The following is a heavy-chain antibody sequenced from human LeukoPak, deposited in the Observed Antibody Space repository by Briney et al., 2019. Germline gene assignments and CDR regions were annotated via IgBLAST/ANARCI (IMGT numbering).Heavy chain of an antibody. D-gene: IGHD1-7*01. J-gene: IGHJ4*02. V-gene: IGHV3-15*01. CDR1: GFTFNNAW. Sequence: GESLTLSCAASGFTFNNAWMTWVRQAPGKGLEWLGRIKSKRDRGTTDFAAPVKGRFTMLRDDSKNTVYLQMNSLESEDTAMYYCTAGTGTTDFDYWGQGTLVTVSS. CDR3: TAGTGTTDFDY. CDR2: IKSKRDRGTT.